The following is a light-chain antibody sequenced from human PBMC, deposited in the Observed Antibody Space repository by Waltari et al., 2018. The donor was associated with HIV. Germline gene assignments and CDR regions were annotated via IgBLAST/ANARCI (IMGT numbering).Light chain of an antibody. J-gene: IGLJ3*02. CDR1: SGSIARNY. Sequence: NFMLTQPHSVSEPPGKTVTISCTRTSGSIARNYVHWSQQRPGRAPPTVILEHHHTPSGVPGRFSCSIDTSSNAASLTISGLKAEDEADYYCQSYDTSNQWVLGGGTKLTVL. CDR2: EHH. V-gene: IGLV6-57*03. CDR3: QSYDTSNQWV.